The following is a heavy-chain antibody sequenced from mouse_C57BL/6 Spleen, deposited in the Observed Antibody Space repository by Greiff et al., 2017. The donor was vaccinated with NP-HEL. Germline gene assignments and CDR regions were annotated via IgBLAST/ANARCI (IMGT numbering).Heavy chain of an antibody. J-gene: IGHJ2*01. V-gene: IGHV1-64*01. D-gene: IGHD1-1*01. CDR3: ARVTTVGGGY. CDR2: IHPNSGST. CDR1: GYTFTSYW. Sequence: QVQLQQPGAELVKPGASVKLSCKASGYTFTSYWMHWVKQRPGQGLEWIGLIHPNSGSTNYNEKFKSKATLTVDKSSSTAYMQLSSLTSEDSAVYYCARVTTVGGGYWGQGTTLTVSS.